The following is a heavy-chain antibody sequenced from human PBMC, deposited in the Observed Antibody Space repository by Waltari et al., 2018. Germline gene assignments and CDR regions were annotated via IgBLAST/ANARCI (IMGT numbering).Heavy chain of an antibody. CDR3: ARDSAVTPKHYNWFDP. D-gene: IGHD4-17*01. CDR2: IYYSGST. Sequence: QVQLQESGPGLVKPSQTLSLTCTVSGGSISSGDYYWSWIRQPPGKGLEWIGYIYYSGSTYYNPSLKSRVTISVDTSKNQFSLKLSSVTAADTAVYYCARDSAVTPKHYNWFDPWGQGTLVTVSS. V-gene: IGHV4-30-4*08. CDR1: GGSISSGDYY. J-gene: IGHJ5*02.